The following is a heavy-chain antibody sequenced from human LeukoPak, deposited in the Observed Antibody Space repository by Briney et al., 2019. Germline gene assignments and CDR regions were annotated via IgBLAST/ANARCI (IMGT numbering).Heavy chain of an antibody. CDR2: TSSDLNVK. CDR1: GFTFRNYV. J-gene: IGHJ6*02. V-gene: IGHV3-30*14. D-gene: IGHD6-6*01. Sequence: GGSLRLSCAASGFTFRNYVIHWVRQAPGKGLEWVAVTSSDLNVKLYADSVKGRFTISRDNSKNTLYLQMNSLRAEDTAVYYCARVKYSSSPLRDYYYGMDVWGQGTTVTVSS. CDR3: ARVKYSSSPLRDYYYGMDV.